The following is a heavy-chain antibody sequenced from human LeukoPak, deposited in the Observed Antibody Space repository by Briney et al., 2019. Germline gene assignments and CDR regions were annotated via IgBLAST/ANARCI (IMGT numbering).Heavy chain of an antibody. D-gene: IGHD1-26*01. J-gene: IGHJ4*02. CDR3: GRVLSGSYRSLDY. CDR1: GFSFSNYA. CDR2: ISYEGSNK. V-gene: IGHV3-30*04. Sequence: PGGSLRLSCVGSGFSFSNYAMFWVRQGPGKGLEWVAVISYEGSNKYYGDSVKGRFTISRDNSKNTVYLHMNNLRAEDTAVYYCGRVLSGSYRSLDYWGQGTLVTVSS.